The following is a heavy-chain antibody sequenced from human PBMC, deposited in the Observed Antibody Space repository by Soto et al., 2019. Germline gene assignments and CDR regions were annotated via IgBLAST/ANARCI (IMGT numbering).Heavy chain of an antibody. CDR1: GFTFSTYA. J-gene: IGHJ4*02. V-gene: IGHV3-23*01. Sequence: PGGSLRLSCAASGFTFSTYAMSWVRQAPGEGLEWVSAITRSGGTTNYADSVKGRFTISRDNAKNTLYLQVNSLRGEDTAAYYCARGANGYYYFDYWGQGTLVTVSS. D-gene: IGHD5-18*01. CDR3: ARGANGYYYFDY. CDR2: ITRSGGTT.